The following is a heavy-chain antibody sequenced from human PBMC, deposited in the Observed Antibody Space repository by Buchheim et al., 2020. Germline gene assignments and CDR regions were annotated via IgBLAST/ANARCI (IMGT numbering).Heavy chain of an antibody. CDR3: AKDRILEWLLYRVTPDY. D-gene: IGHD3-3*01. V-gene: IGHV3-23*01. J-gene: IGHJ4*02. Sequence: EVQLLESGGGLVQPGGSLRLSCAASGFTFSSYAMSWVRQAPGKGLEWVSAISGSGGSTYYADSVKGRFTISRDNSKNTLYFPMNSLRAEDSAVYYCAKDRILEWLLYRVTPDYWGPGNL. CDR1: GFTFSSYA. CDR2: ISGSGGST.